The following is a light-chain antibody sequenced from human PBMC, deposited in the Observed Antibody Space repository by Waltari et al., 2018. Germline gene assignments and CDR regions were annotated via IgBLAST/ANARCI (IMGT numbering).Light chain of an antibody. CDR3: LLDRSSGIWV. J-gene: IGLJ3*02. V-gene: IGLV8-61*01. CDR1: SGSVSSTSY. Sequence: QTVVTPEPSLSVSPGGTVTLTCALSSGSVSSTSYASWYPQTPGQAPRTLVYKTNTRCSGLHVRFPVPILWNKAALTISGALAHDESDYYCLLDRSSGIWVFGGGTKLTVL. CDR2: KTN.